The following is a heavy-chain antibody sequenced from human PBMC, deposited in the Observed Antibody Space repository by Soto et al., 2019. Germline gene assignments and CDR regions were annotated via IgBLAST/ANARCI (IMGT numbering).Heavy chain of an antibody. D-gene: IGHD1-26*01. Sequence: GGGLKRSSAASGFSCSGYGLDWDCQAPGKGLVWVSRINSDGSSTSYADSVKGRFTISRDNAKNTLYLQMNSLRVEDTAVYYCARGVVGATTDKYYYGMDVWGQGT. J-gene: IGHJ6*02. CDR2: INSDGSST. CDR3: ARGVVGATTDKYYYGMDV. V-gene: IGHV3-74*01. CDR1: GFSCSGYG.